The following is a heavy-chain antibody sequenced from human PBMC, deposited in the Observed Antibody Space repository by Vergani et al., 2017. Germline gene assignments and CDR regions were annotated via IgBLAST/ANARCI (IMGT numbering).Heavy chain of an antibody. V-gene: IGHV2-5*02. Sequence: QITLKESGPTLVKPTQTLTLTCTFSGFSLSTSGVGVGWIRQPPGKALEWLALIYWDDDKRYSPSLKSSLTIPKDTSKNQVILTMTNMDPVDTATYYCAHRCVGYCSGGRYYYYYYYMDVWGKGTTVTVSS. CDR1: GFSLSTSGVG. CDR2: IYWDDDK. D-gene: IGHD2-15*01. J-gene: IGHJ6*03. CDR3: AHRCVGYCSGGRYYYYYYYMDV.